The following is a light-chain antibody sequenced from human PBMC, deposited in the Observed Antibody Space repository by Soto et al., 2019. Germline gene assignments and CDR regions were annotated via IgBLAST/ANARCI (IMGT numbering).Light chain of an antibody. CDR2: GAS. CDR3: QQYGTSPFT. J-gene: IGKJ3*01. Sequence: EIVLTQSPGTLSLSPGERATLSCRASQTVNNNYLTWYQQTPGQAPRLLIYGASSRATGIPDKFSGSGSGTDFTLTISRLEPEDFAVYYWQQYGTSPFTFGPGTKVDIK. V-gene: IGKV3-20*01. CDR1: QTVNNNY.